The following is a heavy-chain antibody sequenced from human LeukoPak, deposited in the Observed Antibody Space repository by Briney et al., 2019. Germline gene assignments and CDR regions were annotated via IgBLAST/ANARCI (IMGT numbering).Heavy chain of an antibody. V-gene: IGHV4-59*01. Sequence: SETLSLTCTVSGGSISSYYWSWIRQPPGKGLEWIGYTYYSGSTNYNPSLKSRVTISVDTSKNQFSLRLSSVTAADTAVYYCAREGYQGSLGGLHSGWYPSNYFFYHMDVWGKGTTVTVSS. J-gene: IGHJ6*03. D-gene: IGHD6-19*01. CDR2: TYYSGST. CDR1: GGSISSYY. CDR3: AREGYQGSLGGLHSGWYPSNYFFYHMDV.